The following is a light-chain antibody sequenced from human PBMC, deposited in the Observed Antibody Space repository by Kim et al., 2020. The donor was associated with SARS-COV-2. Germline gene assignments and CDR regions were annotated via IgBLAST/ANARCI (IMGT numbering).Light chain of an antibody. V-gene: IGLV2-14*04. CDR1: SSDVVRYNY. CDR2: DVS. Sequence: GQTITISCTGTSSDVVRYNYVSWFQQHPGKAPKLIIYDVSKRPSGVSNRFSGSKSGNTASLTISGLQAEDDADYFCGSYTTSITWVFGGGTKLTVL. CDR3: GSYTTSITWV. J-gene: IGLJ3*02.